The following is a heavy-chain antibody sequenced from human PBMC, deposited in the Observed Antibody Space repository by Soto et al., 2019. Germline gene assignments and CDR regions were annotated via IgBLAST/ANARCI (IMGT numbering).Heavy chain of an antibody. D-gene: IGHD1-26*01. V-gene: IGHV1-18*01. J-gene: IGHJ3*02. CDR3: ARASGAPGGHDAFDI. CDR2: ISGYNGDT. Sequence: QVQLVQSGAEVKKPGASVKVSCKASVYTLIRYSFSWVRQAPGQGLEWMGWISGYNGDTNYAQNLQGRVTMTTDTSTSTAYMELRSPRFDDTAVYDCARASGAPGGHDAFDIWGQGTMVIVSS. CDR1: VYTLIRYS.